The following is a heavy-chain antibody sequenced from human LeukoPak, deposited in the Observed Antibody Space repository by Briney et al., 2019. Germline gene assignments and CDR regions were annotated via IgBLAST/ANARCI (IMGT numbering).Heavy chain of an antibody. V-gene: IGHV4-39*01. D-gene: IGHD3-10*01. CDR2: IYYSGST. CDR3: ARARLSIVRGITNFDY. Sequence: KPSETLSLTCAVSGGSISSNSYYWGWIRQPPGKGLEWIGSIYYSGSTFYNPSLKSRVTISVDTSKNQFSLMLNSVTAADTALYFCARARLSIVRGITNFDYWGQGTVVTVSS. J-gene: IGHJ4*02. CDR1: GGSISSNSYY.